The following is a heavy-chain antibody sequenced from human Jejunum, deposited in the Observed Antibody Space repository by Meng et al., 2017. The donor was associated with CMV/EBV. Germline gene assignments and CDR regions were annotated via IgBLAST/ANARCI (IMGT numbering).Heavy chain of an antibody. J-gene: IGHJ4*02. D-gene: IGHD3-10*01. CDR1: GFRFSDYS. CDR2: ISTTGTRV. CDR3: AKVGSRYYFES. V-gene: IGHV3-48*04. Sequence: AASGFRFSDYSMNWVRQAPGKGLEWIAYISTTGTRVDYADSVKGRFTISRDHAKNSLSLQMHSLRVEDTATYFCAKVGSRYYFESWGQGLLGTVSS.